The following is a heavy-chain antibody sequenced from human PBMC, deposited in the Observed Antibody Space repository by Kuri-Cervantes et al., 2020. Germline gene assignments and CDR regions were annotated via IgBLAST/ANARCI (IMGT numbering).Heavy chain of an antibody. CDR3: ARHGSYYYYMDV. D-gene: IGHD5-24*01. Sequence: GSLRLSCAVYGGSFSGYYWTWIRQPPGKGLEWIGEISHSGSTNYNPSLKSRVTISLDTSKNQFSLKLSSVTAADTAVYYCARHGSYYYYMDVWGKGTTVTVSS. CDR1: GGSFSGYY. CDR2: ISHSGST. V-gene: IGHV4-34*01. J-gene: IGHJ6*03.